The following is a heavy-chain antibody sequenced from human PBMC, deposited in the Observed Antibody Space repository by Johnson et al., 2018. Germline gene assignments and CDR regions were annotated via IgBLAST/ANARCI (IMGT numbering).Heavy chain of an antibody. D-gene: IGHD1-26*01. J-gene: IGHJ1*01. CDR2: ISWNSGSI. CDR3: AKDSYSGSYFRYVQH. V-gene: IGHV3-9*01. Sequence: VQLQESGGGLVQPGRSLRLSCAASGFTFDDYAIHWVRQAPGKGLEWVSGISWNSGSIGYADSVKGRFTISRDNAKNSLYLQMNSLRAEDTALYYCAKDSYSGSYFRYVQHWGQGTLVTVSS. CDR1: GFTFDDYA.